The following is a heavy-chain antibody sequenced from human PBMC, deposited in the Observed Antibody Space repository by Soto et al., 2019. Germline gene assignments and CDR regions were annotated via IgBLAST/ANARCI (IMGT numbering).Heavy chain of an antibody. V-gene: IGHV1-18*01. CDR3: ASPRPNLYSSSWGGYYYGMDV. D-gene: IGHD6-13*01. J-gene: IGHJ6*02. Sequence: ASVKVSCKASGYTFTSYGISWVRQAPGQGLEWMGWISAYNGNTNYAQKLQGRVTMTTDTSTSTAYMELRSLRSDDTAVYYCASPRPNLYSSSWGGYYYGMDVWGQGTTVTVSS. CDR2: ISAYNGNT. CDR1: GYTFTSYG.